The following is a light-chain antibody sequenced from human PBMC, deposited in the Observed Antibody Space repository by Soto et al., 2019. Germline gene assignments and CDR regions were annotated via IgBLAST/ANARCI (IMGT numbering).Light chain of an antibody. CDR2: GSS. CDR3: QQYNNWPSYT. Sequence: EIVMTQSPATLSVSPGERATLSCRASQSVGTNLAWYQQKPGQAPRLLIYGSSTRATGIPARFSGSWSGTESTRTISSAQLEDFAVYYCQQYNNWPSYTFGQRTKLEIK. V-gene: IGKV3-15*01. J-gene: IGKJ2*01. CDR1: QSVGTN.